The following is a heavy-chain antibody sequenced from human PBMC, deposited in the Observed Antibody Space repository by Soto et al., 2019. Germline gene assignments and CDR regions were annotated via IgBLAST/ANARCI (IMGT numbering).Heavy chain of an antibody. CDR1: GFIFRDYA. D-gene: IGHD6-19*01. Sequence: VQLLESGGGLVQPGGSLRLSCAASGFIFRDYAMNWVRQAPGKGLAWVSDIGGSGDSARYAVSVKGRFTISRDNSRDTLYLHMNSLRVDDTAVYSCGKERRGSGWSVCDFWGQGDLVTVSS. CDR2: IGGSGDSA. J-gene: IGHJ4*02. CDR3: GKERRGSGWSVCDF. V-gene: IGHV3-23*01.